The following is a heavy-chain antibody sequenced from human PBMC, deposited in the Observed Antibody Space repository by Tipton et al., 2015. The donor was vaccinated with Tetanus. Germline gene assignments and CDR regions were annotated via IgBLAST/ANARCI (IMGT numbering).Heavy chain of an antibody. CDR1: GGSISSYY. Sequence: TLSLTCTLSGGSISSYYWSWVRQPPGKGLEWLGYVFYSGSTNYNPSLKSRVTISVDTSKNQFSLKLSSVTAADTAVYYCARLGYDILTGYHYDSWGQGTLVTVSS. J-gene: IGHJ4*02. D-gene: IGHD3-9*01. CDR2: VFYSGST. CDR3: ARLGYDILTGYHYDS. V-gene: IGHV4-59*08.